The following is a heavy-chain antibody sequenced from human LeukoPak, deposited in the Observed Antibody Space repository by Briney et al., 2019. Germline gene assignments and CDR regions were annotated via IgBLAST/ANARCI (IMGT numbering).Heavy chain of an antibody. D-gene: IGHD6-13*01. CDR3: ARSDSSSWSYFDY. Sequence: GGSLRLSCAASGFTFDDYAMHWVRQAPGKGLEWVSGISWNSGSIGYADSVKGRFTISRDNAKNSLYLQMNSLRAEDTAVYYCARSDSSSWSYFDYWGQGTLVTVSS. V-gene: IGHV3-9*01. CDR1: GFTFDDYA. CDR2: ISWNSGSI. J-gene: IGHJ4*02.